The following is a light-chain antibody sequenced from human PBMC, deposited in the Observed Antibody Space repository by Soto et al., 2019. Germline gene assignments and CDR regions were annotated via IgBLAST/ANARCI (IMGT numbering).Light chain of an antibody. Sequence: DIVMTQSPATLSMSPGERATLSCRASQTINNNLAWNQQKPGQAPRLLIYGASTRATGIPDRFSGSGSGTEFTLTISSLQSEDFAVYSCQQYDKWPWTFGQGTKVEIK. CDR3: QQYDKWPWT. CDR1: QTINNN. J-gene: IGKJ1*01. CDR2: GAS. V-gene: IGKV3-15*01.